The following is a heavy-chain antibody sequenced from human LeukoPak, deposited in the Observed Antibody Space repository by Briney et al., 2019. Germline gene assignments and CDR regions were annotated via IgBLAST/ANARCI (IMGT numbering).Heavy chain of an antibody. D-gene: IGHD2-2*01. CDR3: ARAHIVVVPAAMEVNWFDP. J-gene: IGHJ5*02. V-gene: IGHV4-38-2*02. CDR1: DYSISSGYY. Sequence: PSETLSLTCTVSDYSISSGYYWGWIRQPPGKGLEWIGSIYHSGSTYYNPSLKSRVTISIDTSKTQFSLKLSSVTAADTAVYYCARAHIVVVPAAMEVNWFDPWGQGTLVTVSS. CDR2: IYHSGST.